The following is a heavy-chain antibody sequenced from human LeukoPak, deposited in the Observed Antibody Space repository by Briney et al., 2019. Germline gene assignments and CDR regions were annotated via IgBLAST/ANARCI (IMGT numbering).Heavy chain of an antibody. J-gene: IGHJ6*02. CDR1: GFIFNNFA. CDR2: ISGSGDNT. CDR3: ANRKTRPYGMDV. D-gene: IGHD6-6*01. V-gene: IGHV3-23*01. Sequence: GGSLRLSCAASGFIFNNFAMTWVRQAPGKGLDWVSSISGSGDNTYYADSVKGRFTISRDNSKNTLYLQMNSLRAEDTAVYYCANRKTRPYGMDVWGQGTTVTVSS.